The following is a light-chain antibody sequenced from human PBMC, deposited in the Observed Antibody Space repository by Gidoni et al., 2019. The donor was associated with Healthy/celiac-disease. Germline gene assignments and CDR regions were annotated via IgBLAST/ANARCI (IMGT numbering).Light chain of an antibody. CDR1: QGISSY. V-gene: IGKV1-9*01. J-gene: IGKJ2*01. Sequence: DIQLTQSPSFLSASVGDRVTITCRASQGISSYLAWYQQKPGKAPKLLIYAASGTEFTLTISSLQPEDFATYYCQQLNSYPYTFGQGTKLEIK. CDR3: QQLNSYPYT. CDR2: AA.